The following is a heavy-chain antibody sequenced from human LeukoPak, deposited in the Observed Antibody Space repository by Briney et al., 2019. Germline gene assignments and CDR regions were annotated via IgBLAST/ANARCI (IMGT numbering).Heavy chain of an antibody. J-gene: IGHJ6*02. CDR3: ARDGPWFGESDYYGLDV. D-gene: IGHD3-10*01. V-gene: IGHV4-39*07. CDR2: IYYSGSS. Sequence: TSETLSLTCTVSGGSISSGSYYWGWIRQPPGKGLEWIGSIYYSGSSYSNPSLRSRLTISVDTSKNQMSLKLSLVTAADTAVYYCARDGPWFGESDYYGLDVWGQGTTVTVSS. CDR1: GGSISSGSYY.